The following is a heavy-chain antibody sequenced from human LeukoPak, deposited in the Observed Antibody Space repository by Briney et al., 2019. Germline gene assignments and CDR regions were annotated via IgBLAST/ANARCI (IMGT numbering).Heavy chain of an antibody. D-gene: IGHD2-2*01. CDR1: GFTFSNYW. V-gene: IGHV3-30*02. Sequence: PGGSLRLSCAASGFTFSNYWMNWLRQAPGKGLEWVAFIRYDGSNKYYADSVKGRFTISRDNSKNTLYLQMNSLRAEDTAVYYCAKDAAVVVPAAMGYMDVWGKGTTVTVSS. J-gene: IGHJ6*03. CDR2: IRYDGSNK. CDR3: AKDAAVVVPAAMGYMDV.